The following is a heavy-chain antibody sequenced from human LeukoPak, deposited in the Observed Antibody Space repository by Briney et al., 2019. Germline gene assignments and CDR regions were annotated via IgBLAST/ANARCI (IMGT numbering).Heavy chain of an antibody. J-gene: IGHJ4*02. V-gene: IGHV3-7*05. Sequence: GGSLRLSCTASTLTLNNYWMSWVRQAPGKGLEWVANIKQDGSEKYHVDSVKGRFTISRDNAKNSLYLQMNSLRAEDTAVYYCASRAGYTGSWSAFDYWGQATQVTVSS. CDR3: ASRAGYTGSWSAFDY. D-gene: IGHD6-13*01. CDR1: TLTLNNYW. CDR2: IKQDGSEK.